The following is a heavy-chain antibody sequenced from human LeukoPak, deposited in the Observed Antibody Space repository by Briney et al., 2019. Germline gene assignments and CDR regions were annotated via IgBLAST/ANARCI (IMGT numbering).Heavy chain of an antibody. Sequence: GGSLRLSCVASGFSFSNYAISWVRQAPGKGLELVSGIYGSDDKTVYGDAVKGRFTISRDNSKNTLYLQMNSLRADDTAVYYCAKTQGYYDAWGQGALVTVSS. J-gene: IGHJ5*02. V-gene: IGHV3-23*01. CDR1: GFSFSNYA. CDR3: AKTQGYYDA. D-gene: IGHD2-15*01. CDR2: IYGSDDKT.